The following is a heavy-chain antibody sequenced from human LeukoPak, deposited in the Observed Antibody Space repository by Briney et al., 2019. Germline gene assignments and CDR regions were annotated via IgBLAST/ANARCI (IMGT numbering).Heavy chain of an antibody. Sequence: GGSLRLSCAASGFTVNSNYMSWVRQAPGKGLEWVSVIYSGGSTYYADSVKGRFTISRDISKNTLYLQMNSLRAEDTAVYYCATSQGGRGNAFDIWGQGTMVTVSS. CDR3: ATSQGGRGNAFDI. V-gene: IGHV3-53*01. J-gene: IGHJ3*02. CDR2: IYSGGST. D-gene: IGHD3-16*01. CDR1: GFTVNSNY.